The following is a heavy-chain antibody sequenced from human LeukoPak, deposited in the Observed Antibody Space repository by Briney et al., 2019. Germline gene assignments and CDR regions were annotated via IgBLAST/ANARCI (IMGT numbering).Heavy chain of an antibody. CDR1: GGSFSGYY. CDR3: ARRGRRITMIVASYFDY. Sequence: KPSETLSLTCAVYGGSFSGYYWSWIRQPPGKGLEWIGEINHSGSTNYNPSLKSRVTISVDTSKNQFSLKLSSVTAADTAVYYCARRGRRITMIVASYFDYWGQGTLVTVSS. D-gene: IGHD3-22*01. V-gene: IGHV4-34*01. CDR2: INHSGST. J-gene: IGHJ4*02.